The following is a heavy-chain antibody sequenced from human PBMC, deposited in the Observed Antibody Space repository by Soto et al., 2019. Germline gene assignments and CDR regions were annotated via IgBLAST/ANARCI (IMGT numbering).Heavy chain of an antibody. D-gene: IGHD1-20*01. J-gene: IGHJ6*02. CDR2: IIPIFGTA. V-gene: IGHV1-69*01. Sequence: QVQLVQSGAEVKKPGSSVKVSCKASGGTFSSYAISWVRQAPGQGLEWRGGIIPIFGTANYAQKFQGRVTITADESTSTAYTELSSMRSEETAVYYCARDPDSVTGTPLRMAGWGQGTTVTVS. CDR3: ARDPDSVTGTPLRMAG. CDR1: GGTFSSYA.